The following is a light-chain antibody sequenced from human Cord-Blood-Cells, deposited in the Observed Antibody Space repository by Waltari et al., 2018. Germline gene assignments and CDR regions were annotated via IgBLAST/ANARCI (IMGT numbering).Light chain of an antibody. Sequence: QSALTQPASASGSPGQPITIPCTGTSSDVGGYNYVSCDQQHPGKAPKLLVYDVSYWPSGVSNRFSCAKSGHTASLTISRLQAEDEADYYCSSYTISSTYVFGTGTKVTVL. V-gene: IGLV2-14*03. CDR2: DVS. J-gene: IGLJ1*01. CDR3: SSYTISSTYV. CDR1: SSDVGGYNY.